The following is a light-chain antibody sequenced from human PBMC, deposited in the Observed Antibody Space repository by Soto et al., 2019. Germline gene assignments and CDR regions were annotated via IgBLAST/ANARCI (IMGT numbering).Light chain of an antibody. CDR3: QQSYSTPPA. CDR2: AAS. CDR1: QSISSY. Sequence: DIQMTQSPSSLSASVGDRVTITCRASQSISSYLNWYQQKPGKAPKLLIYAASSLQSGVPSRFSVSGSGTDFTLPISSLQPEDFATYYCQQSYSTPPAFGQGTKVEIK. J-gene: IGKJ1*01. V-gene: IGKV1-39*01.